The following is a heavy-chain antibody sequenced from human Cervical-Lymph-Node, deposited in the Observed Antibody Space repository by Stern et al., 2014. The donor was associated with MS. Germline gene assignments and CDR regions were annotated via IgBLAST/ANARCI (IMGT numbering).Heavy chain of an antibody. CDR2: AWYDGSTA. CDR3: ASGHIPYAYNYLFDY. D-gene: IGHD5-24*01. Sequence: QVQLVESGGGVVQPGTSLRLSCAASGFTFSSYGMHWVRQAPGKGLEWVALAWYDGSTAYYTNSVKGRFTISRDNSKNTLSLQMNSLTAEDTAVYYCASGHIPYAYNYLFDYWGQGTLVTVSS. J-gene: IGHJ4*02. CDR1: GFTFSSYG. V-gene: IGHV3-33*01.